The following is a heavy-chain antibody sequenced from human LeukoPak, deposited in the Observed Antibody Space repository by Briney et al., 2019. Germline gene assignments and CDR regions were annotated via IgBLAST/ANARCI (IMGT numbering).Heavy chain of an antibody. Sequence: GGSLRLSCAASGFTFSSYAMSWVRQAPGKGLDWVSSINGGGGSTYYADSVKGRFTISRDNSKNTLYLQMNSLRAEDTAVYYCAKIGANVGFWGQGTLVTVSS. J-gene: IGHJ4*02. V-gene: IGHV3-23*01. D-gene: IGHD4/OR15-4a*01. CDR2: INGGGGST. CDR3: AKIGANVGF. CDR1: GFTFSSYA.